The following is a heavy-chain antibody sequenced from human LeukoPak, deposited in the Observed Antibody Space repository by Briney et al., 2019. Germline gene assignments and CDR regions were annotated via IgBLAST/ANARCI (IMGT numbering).Heavy chain of an antibody. J-gene: IGHJ4*02. CDR3: ARVWSIVVVPAATQEDY. Sequence: ASVKVSCKPSGYIFTHNGILLVLQAPGQGLEWMGWISAYNGNTNYAQKLQGRVTMTTDTSTSTAYMELRSLRSDDTAGYYCARVWSIVVVPAATQEDYWGQGTLVTVSS. CDR2: ISAYNGNT. CDR1: GYIFTHNG. D-gene: IGHD2-2*01. V-gene: IGHV1-18*01.